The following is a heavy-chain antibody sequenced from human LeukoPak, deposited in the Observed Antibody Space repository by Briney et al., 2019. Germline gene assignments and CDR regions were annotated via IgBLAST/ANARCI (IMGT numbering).Heavy chain of an antibody. CDR2: IYSDGST. CDR3: ARARDNYDISSFSALDY. D-gene: IGHD3-22*01. J-gene: IGHJ4*02. CDR1: GFTVSSHY. V-gene: IGHV3-53*01. Sequence: GGSLRLSCAASGFTVSSHYMSWVRQAPGKGLKWVSVIYSDGSTYYADSVKGRFAISRDNSKNTLYLLLNSLRAEDTAVYYCARARDNYDISSFSALDYWGQGTLVTVSS.